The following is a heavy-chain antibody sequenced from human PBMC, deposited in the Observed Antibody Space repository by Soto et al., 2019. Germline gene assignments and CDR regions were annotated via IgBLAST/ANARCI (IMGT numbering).Heavy chain of an antibody. CDR2: ISGSGGST. D-gene: IGHD2-21*01. CDR3: AKDQGVIRGYNWFDH. Sequence: GGSLRLSCAASGFTFSSYAMSWVRQAPGKGLEWVSAISGSGGSTYYADSVKGRFTISRDNSKNTLYLQMNSLRAEDTAVYYCAKDQGVIRGYNWFDHWGQGTLVTVSS. J-gene: IGHJ5*02. V-gene: IGHV3-23*01. CDR1: GFTFSSYA.